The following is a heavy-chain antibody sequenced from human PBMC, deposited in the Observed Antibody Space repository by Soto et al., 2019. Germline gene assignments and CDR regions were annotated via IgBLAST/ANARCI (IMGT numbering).Heavy chain of an antibody. Sequence: PGGSLRLSCAASGFTFDDYGMSWVRQAPGKGLEWVSVISCSGGSTDYGDSVKGRFTISRDNSKNTLYLQMNSLRAEDTAVYYCARLSGYYYYGMDVWGQGTTVTVSS. CDR3: ARLSGYYYYGMDV. CDR1: GFTFDDYG. J-gene: IGHJ6*02. CDR2: ISCSGGST. V-gene: IGHV3-20*04. D-gene: IGHD6-25*01.